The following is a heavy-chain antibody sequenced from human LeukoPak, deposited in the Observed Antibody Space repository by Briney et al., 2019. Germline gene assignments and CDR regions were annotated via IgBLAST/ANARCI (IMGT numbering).Heavy chain of an antibody. V-gene: IGHV4-39*01. J-gene: IGHJ4*02. CDR3: ARLGYSHASFYY. CDR2: IYYSGST. Sequence: SETLSLTCAVYGGSFSGYYWGWIRQSPGKGLEWIGSIYYSGSTYYNPSLKSRVTMSVDTSKNQFSLKLSSVTAADTAVYYCARLGYSHASFYYWGQGTLVTVSS. CDR1: GGSFSGYY. D-gene: IGHD5-18*01.